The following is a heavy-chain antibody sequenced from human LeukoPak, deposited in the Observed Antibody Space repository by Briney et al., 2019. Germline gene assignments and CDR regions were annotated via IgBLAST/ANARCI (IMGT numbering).Heavy chain of an antibody. CDR3: AKALMAGTYYDFWSGYYTPGGYFDY. CDR2: ISYDGSNK. J-gene: IGHJ4*02. D-gene: IGHD3-3*01. V-gene: IGHV3-30*18. Sequence: GRSLGLSCAASGFTFSSYGMHWVRQAPGKGLEWVAVISYDGSNKYYADSVKGRFTTSRDNSKNTLYLQMNSLRAEDTAVYYCAKALMAGTYYDFWSGYYTPGGYFDYWGQGTLVTVSS. CDR1: GFTFSSYG.